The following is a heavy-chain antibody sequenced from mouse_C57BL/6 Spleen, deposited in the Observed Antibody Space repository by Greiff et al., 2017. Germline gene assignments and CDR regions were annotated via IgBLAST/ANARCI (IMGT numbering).Heavy chain of an antibody. V-gene: IGHV5-4*01. J-gene: IGHJ3*01. CDR1: GFTFSSYA. Sequence: EVLLVESGGGLVKPGGSLKLSCAASGFTFSSYAMSWVRQTPEKRLEWVATISDGGSYTYYPDNVKGRFTISRDTAKNNLYLQMSHLKSEDTAMYYCASIYYGYFAYWGQGTLVTVSA. D-gene: IGHD2-2*01. CDR3: ASIYYGYFAY. CDR2: ISDGGSYT.